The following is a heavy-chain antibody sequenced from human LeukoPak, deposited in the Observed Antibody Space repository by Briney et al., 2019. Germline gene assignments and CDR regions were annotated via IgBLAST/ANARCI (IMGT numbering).Heavy chain of an antibody. D-gene: IGHD3-10*01. V-gene: IGHV1-2*02. Sequence: ASVKVSCKASGYTFTGYYMHWVRQAPGQGLEWMGWINPNSGGTNYAQKFQGRVTMTRDTSISTAYMELSRLRSDDTAVYYCARAVSSRRTYYYGSGSYPVFDYWGQGTLVTVSS. J-gene: IGHJ4*02. CDR2: INPNSGGT. CDR1: GYTFTGYY. CDR3: ARAVSSRRTYYYGSGSYPVFDY.